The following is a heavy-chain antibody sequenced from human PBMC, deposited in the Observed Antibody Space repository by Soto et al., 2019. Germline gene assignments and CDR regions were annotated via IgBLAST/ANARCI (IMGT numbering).Heavy chain of an antibody. Sequence: EVQLVESGGGLVQPGGSLRLSCAASGFTVSSNYMSWVRQAPGKGLEGVSVIYSGGSTYYADSVKGRFTISRHNSKNRLYHQMNSLRAEDTAVYYCARNRQDTVTAANHYYYYYMDVWGKGTTVTVSS. CDR3: ARNRQDTVTAANHYYYYYMDV. J-gene: IGHJ6*03. V-gene: IGHV3-53*04. D-gene: IGHD4-4*01. CDR1: GFTVSSNY. CDR2: IYSGGST.